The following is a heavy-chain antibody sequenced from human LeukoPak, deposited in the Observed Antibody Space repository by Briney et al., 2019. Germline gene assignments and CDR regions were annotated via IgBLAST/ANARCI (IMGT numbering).Heavy chain of an antibody. CDR3: ASLYYYERYNWFDP. D-gene: IGHD3-22*01. CDR1: GFTFSSYG. CDR2: ISYDGSNK. Sequence: GRSLRLSCAASGFTFSSYGMHWVRQAPGKGLEWVAVISYDGSNKYYADSVKGRFTISRDNSKNTLYLQMNSLRAEDTAVYYCASLYYYERYNWFDPWGQGTLVTVSS. J-gene: IGHJ5*02. V-gene: IGHV3-30*03.